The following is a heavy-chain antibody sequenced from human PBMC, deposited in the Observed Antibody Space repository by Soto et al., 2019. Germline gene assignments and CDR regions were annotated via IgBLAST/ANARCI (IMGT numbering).Heavy chain of an antibody. CDR1: GGSISSYY. V-gene: IGHV4-59*01. D-gene: IGHD1-1*01. J-gene: IGHJ6*03. Sequence: LSLTCTVSGGSISSYYWSWIRQPPGKGLEYIGYIYYSGSTKYNPSLKSRVTISVDTTKNQFSLKLSSVTAADTAVYYCARVPAPGNSYYYYYMDVWGKGTTVTVSS. CDR2: IYYSGST. CDR3: ARVPAPGNSYYYYYMDV.